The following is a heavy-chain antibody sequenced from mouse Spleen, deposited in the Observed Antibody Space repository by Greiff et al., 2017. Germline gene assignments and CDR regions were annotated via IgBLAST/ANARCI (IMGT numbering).Heavy chain of an antibody. CDR2: ISSGSSTI. D-gene: IGHD3-1*01. V-gene: IGHV5-17*01. Sequence: EVMLVESGGGLVKPGGSLKLSCAASGFTFSDYGMHWVRQAPEKGLEWVAYISSGSSTIYYADTVKGRFTISRDNAKNTLFLQMTSLRSEDTAMYYCAISSEDAMDYWGQGTSVTVSS. J-gene: IGHJ4*01. CDR3: AISSEDAMDY. CDR1: GFTFSDYG.